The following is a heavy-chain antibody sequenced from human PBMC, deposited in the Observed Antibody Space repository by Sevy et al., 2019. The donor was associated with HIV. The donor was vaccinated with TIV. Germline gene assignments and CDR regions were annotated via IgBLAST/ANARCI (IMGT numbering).Heavy chain of an antibody. D-gene: IGHD5-12*01. CDR3: AREGSPYDTYYYYYGMDV. CDR2: IKQDGSEK. CDR1: GFTFNSYW. J-gene: IGHJ6*02. V-gene: IGHV3-7*01. Sequence: GGSLRLSCAASGFTFNSYWMSWVRQAPGKGLEWVANIKQDGSEKYYVDSVKGRFTISRDNSQNSLFLQMNTMRAEDTAVYYCAREGSPYDTYYYYYGMDVWGQGTTVTVSS.